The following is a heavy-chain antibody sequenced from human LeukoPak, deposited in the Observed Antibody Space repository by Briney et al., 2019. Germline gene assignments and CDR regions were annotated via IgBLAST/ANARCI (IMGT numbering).Heavy chain of an antibody. V-gene: IGHV3-74*01. J-gene: IGHJ4*02. D-gene: IGHD2/OR15-2a*01. CDR1: GNYW. CDR3: VSFYETY. CDR2: INSDGSWT. Sequence: PGGSLRLSCAASGNYWMHWVRQAPGKGLVWVSHINSDGSWTSYADSVKGRFTISKDNAKNTVYLQMNSLSAEDTAVYYCVSFYETYWGRGTLVTVSS.